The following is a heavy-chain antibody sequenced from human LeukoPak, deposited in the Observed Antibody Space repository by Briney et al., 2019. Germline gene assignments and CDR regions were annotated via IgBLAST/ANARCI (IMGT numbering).Heavy chain of an antibody. CDR1: GYTFTSYG. V-gene: IGHV1-18*01. D-gene: IGHD5-12*01. J-gene: IGHJ6*02. Sequence: GASVKVSCKASGYTFTSYGISWVRQAPGQGLEWMGWISAYNGNTNYAQKLQGRVTMTTDTSTSTAYMELRSLRSDDTAVYYCARGTIVAAETNYYYYYGMDVWGQGTTVTVSS. CDR3: ARGTIVAAETNYYYYYGMDV. CDR2: ISAYNGNT.